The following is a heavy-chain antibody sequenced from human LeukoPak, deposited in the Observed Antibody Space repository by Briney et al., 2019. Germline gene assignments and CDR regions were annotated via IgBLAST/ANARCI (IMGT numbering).Heavy chain of an antibody. CDR2: INHSGST. J-gene: IGHJ2*01. CDR1: GGSFSGYY. CDR3: ARGTWYFDL. Sequence: SETLSLTCAVYGGSFSGYYWSWIRQPPGKGLEWIGEINHSGSTNYNPSLKSRVTISVDTSKNQFSLKLSSVTVADTAVYYCARGTWYFDLWGRGTLVTVSS. V-gene: IGHV4-34*01.